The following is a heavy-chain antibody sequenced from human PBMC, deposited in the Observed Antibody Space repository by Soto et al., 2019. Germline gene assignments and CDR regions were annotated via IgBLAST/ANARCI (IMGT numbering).Heavy chain of an antibody. CDR3: ARGLHQLALYGMDV. CDR2: ISSSSSYT. CDR1: GFTFSDYY. Sequence: PGGSLRLSCAASGFTFSDYYMSWIRQAPGKGLEWVSYISSSSSYTNYADSVKGRFTISRDNAKNSLYLQMNSLRAEDTAVYYCARGLHQLALYGMDVWGQGTTVTVSS. J-gene: IGHJ6*02. D-gene: IGHD2-2*01. V-gene: IGHV3-11*06.